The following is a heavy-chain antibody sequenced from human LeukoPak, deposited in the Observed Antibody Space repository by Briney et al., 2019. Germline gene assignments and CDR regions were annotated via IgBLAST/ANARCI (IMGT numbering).Heavy chain of an antibody. Sequence: SETLSLTCTVSGGSISSSRYYWGWIRQPPGKGLEWIGSIYYSGSTYYNPSLKSRVTISVDTSKNQFSLKLSSVTAADTAVYYCARNYYTTYFDYWGQGTLVTVSS. CDR2: IYYSGST. J-gene: IGHJ4*02. D-gene: IGHD1-1*01. V-gene: IGHV4-39*01. CDR1: GGSISSSRYY. CDR3: ARNYYTTYFDY.